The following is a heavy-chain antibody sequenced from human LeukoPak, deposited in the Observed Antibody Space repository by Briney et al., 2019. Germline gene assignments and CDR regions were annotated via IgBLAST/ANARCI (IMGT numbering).Heavy chain of an antibody. CDR1: GYSISSGYY. CDR3: AREGDPTGSYYNY. D-gene: IGHD3-10*01. V-gene: IGHV4-38-2*02. CDR2: INHSGST. Sequence: SETLSLTCTVSGYSISSGYYWGWIRQPPGKGLEWIGEINHSGSTNYNPSLKSRVTISVDTSKNQFSLNLNSVTAADTAVYYCAREGDPTGSYYNYWGQGILVTVSS. J-gene: IGHJ4*02.